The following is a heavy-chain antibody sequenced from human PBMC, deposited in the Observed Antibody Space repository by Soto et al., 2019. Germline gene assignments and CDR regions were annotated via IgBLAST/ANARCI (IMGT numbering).Heavy chain of an antibody. V-gene: IGHV1-18*01. Sequence: ASVKVSCKASGYPFTSYGISWVRQAPGQGLEWMGWISAYNGNTNYAQKLQGRVTMTTDTSTSTAYMELRSLRSDDTAVYYCSRDDFWSGSTGKRWFDPWGQGTLVTVSS. D-gene: IGHD3-3*01. CDR1: GYPFTSYG. CDR3: SRDDFWSGSTGKRWFDP. J-gene: IGHJ5*02. CDR2: ISAYNGNT.